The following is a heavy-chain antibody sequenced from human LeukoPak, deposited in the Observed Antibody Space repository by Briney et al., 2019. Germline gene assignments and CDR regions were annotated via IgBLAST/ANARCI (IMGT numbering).Heavy chain of an antibody. CDR1: GYSISSGYY. CDR2: IYHSGST. CDR3: ARDDCSRTSCYFGVDV. Sequence: SETLSLTCTVSGYSISSGYYWGWLRQPPGKGLELIGSIYHSGSTYYNPSLKSRVTISVDTSKNQFSLQLSSVTAADTAVYYRARDDCSRTSCYFGVDVWGKGTTVTVSS. J-gene: IGHJ6*04. D-gene: IGHD2-2*01. V-gene: IGHV4-38-2*02.